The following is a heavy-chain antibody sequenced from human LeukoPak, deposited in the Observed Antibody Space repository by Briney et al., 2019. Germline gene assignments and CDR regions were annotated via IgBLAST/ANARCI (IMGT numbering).Heavy chain of an antibody. CDR1: GFTFTNFA. CDR2: ISGSGDTT. V-gene: IGHV3-23*01. J-gene: IGHJ4*02. Sequence: GGSLRLSCAASGFTFTNFAMSWVRQASGKGLEWVSAISGSGDTTYYADSVKGRFTISRDNSKNTLYLQMNSLRAEDTAVYYCAKGWGPRTTGTQAFDYWGQGTLVTVSS. D-gene: IGHD1-1*01. CDR3: AKGWGPRTTGTQAFDY.